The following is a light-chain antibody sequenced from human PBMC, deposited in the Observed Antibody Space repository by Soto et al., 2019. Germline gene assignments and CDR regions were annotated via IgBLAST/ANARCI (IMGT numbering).Light chain of an antibody. J-gene: IGKJ1*01. V-gene: IGKV1-5*01. Sequence: DIQMTQSPSTLSASVGDRVVITCRASQSITTWLAWYQQKPGKAPKLLIYDASSLESGFPSRFSGSGSGTEFTLTISSLQPDDFATYYCQQYNDYWTFGQGTKVDIK. CDR1: QSITTW. CDR2: DAS. CDR3: QQYNDYWT.